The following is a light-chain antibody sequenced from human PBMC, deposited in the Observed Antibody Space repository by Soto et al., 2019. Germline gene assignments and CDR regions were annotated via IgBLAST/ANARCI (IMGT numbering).Light chain of an antibody. CDR3: QQSYSTLWT. Sequence: DIQMTQSPSTLSPSVGDRVAITCRASQSISSWLAWYQQKPVKAPKLLIYAASSLQSGVPSRFSGSGSGTDFTLTISSLQPEDFATYYCQQSYSTLWTFGQGTKVDIK. V-gene: IGKV1-39*01. J-gene: IGKJ1*01. CDR1: QSISSW. CDR2: AAS.